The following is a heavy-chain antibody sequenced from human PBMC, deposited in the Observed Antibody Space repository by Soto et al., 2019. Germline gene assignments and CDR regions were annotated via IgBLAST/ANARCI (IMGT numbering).Heavy chain of an antibody. CDR2: ILHDGSNE. CDR1: GFNFSSYN. J-gene: IGHJ6*02. CDR3: AKSRDGYSFYFYYGMDV. V-gene: IGHV3-30*18. Sequence: GGSLRLSCAASGFNFSSYNMHWVRQAPGKGLEWVALILHDGSNEYYADSVTGRFTISRDNSKNTLYLQMKSLRAEDTAVYYCAKSRDGYSFYFYYGMDVWGQGTTVTVSS. D-gene: IGHD4-4*01.